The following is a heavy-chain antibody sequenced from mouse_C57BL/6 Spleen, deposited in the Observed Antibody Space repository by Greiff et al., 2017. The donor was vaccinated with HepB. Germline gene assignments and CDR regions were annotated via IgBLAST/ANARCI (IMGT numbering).Heavy chain of an antibody. CDR1: GYAFSSYW. CDR2: IYPGDGDT. J-gene: IGHJ3*01. Sequence: QVQLKESGAELVKPGASVKISCKASGYAFSSYWMNWVKQRPGKGLEWIGQIYPGDGDTNYNGKFKGKATLTADKSSSTAYMQLSSLTSEDSAVYFCARANWDVGAYWGQGTLVTVSA. V-gene: IGHV1-80*01. CDR3: ARANWDVGAY. D-gene: IGHD4-1*01.